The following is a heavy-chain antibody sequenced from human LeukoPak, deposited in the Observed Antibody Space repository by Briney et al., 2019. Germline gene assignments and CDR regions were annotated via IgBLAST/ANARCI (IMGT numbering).Heavy chain of an antibody. CDR1: GFTFSSYA. CDR3: AKTGSSWYCPASCYYMDV. J-gene: IGHJ6*03. CDR2: ISGSGGST. D-gene: IGHD6-13*01. V-gene: IGHV3-23*01. Sequence: GGSLRLSCAASGFTFSSYAMSWVRQAPGKGLERVSAISGSGGSTYYADSVKGRFTISRDNSKNTLYLQMNSLRAEDTAVYYCAKTGSSWYCPASCYYMDVWGKGTTVTVSS.